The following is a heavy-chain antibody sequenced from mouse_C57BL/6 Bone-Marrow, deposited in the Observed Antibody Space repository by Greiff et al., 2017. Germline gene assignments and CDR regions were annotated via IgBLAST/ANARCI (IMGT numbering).Heavy chain of an antibody. CDR1: GYTFTSYG. D-gene: IGHD2-1*01. J-gene: IGHJ1*03. CDR2: IYPRSGNT. CDR3: ARNGNYPDWYVDG. Sequence: QVQLKESGAELARPGASVKLSCKASGYTFTSYGISWVKQRTGQGLEWIGEIYPRSGNTYYNEKFKGKATLTADKSSSTAYMELRSLTSEDSAVYFCARNGNYPDWYVDGWGTGTTVTVSS. V-gene: IGHV1-81*01.